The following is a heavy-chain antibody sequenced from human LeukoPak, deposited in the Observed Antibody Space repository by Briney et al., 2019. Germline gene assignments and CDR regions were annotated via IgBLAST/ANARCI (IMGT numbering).Heavy chain of an antibody. CDR1: GYIFTGYY. D-gene: IGHD2-15*01. Sequence: ASVKVSCMASGYIFTGYYMHWVRQAPGQGLEWMGWISGYNAYTTYAQKFKGRVTMTTDTSTSTAYMELRSLRSDDTAVYYCARVVVVDATRQQLPDYWGQGTLVTVSS. CDR2: ISGYNAYT. V-gene: IGHV1-18*04. CDR3: ARVVVVDATRQQLPDY. J-gene: IGHJ4*02.